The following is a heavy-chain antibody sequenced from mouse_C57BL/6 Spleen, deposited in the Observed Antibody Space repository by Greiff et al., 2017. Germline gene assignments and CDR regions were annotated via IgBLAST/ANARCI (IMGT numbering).Heavy chain of an antibody. CDR1: GFTFSDSY. CDR3: ARGRGDYAMDY. Sequence: EVMLVESGGGLVQPGGSLKLSCAASGFTFSDSYMYWVRQTPEKRLEWVAYISNGGGSTYYPDTVKGRFTISRDNAKNTLYLQMSRLKSEDTAMYYCARGRGDYAMDYWGQGTSVTVSS. CDR2: ISNGGGST. V-gene: IGHV5-12*01. J-gene: IGHJ4*01.